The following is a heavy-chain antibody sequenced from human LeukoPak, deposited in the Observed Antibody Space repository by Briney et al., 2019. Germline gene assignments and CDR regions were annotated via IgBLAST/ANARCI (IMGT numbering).Heavy chain of an antibody. D-gene: IGHD2-15*01. J-gene: IGHJ3*02. CDR2: SYPGDSDT. CDR1: GYSFTSYW. Sequence: GESLKISCKGSGYSFTSYWIGWVRQMPGKGLEWMGISYPGDSDTRYSPSFQGQVTISADKSISTAYLQWSSLKASDTAMYYCARLGVVGYCSGGSCYNPGAFDIWGQGTMVTVSS. CDR3: ARLGVVGYCSGGSCYNPGAFDI. V-gene: IGHV5-51*01.